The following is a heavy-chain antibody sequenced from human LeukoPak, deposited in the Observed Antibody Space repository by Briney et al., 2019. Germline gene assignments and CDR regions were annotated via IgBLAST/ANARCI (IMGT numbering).Heavy chain of an antibody. D-gene: IGHD3-3*01. CDR1: GGTFSSYA. CDR3: AREHTAEAGYDFWSGYYLDAFDI. Sequence: ASVKVSCKASGGTFSSYAISWVRQAPGQGLEWMGGIIPISDTPNYAQEFQGRVTITADESTSTAYMELSSLGSEDTAVYYCAREHTAEAGYDFWSGYYLDAFDIWGQGTMVTVSS. V-gene: IGHV1-69*13. J-gene: IGHJ3*02. CDR2: IIPISDTP.